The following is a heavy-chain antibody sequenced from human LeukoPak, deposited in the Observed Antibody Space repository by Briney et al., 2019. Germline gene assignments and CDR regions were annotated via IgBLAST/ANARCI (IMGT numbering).Heavy chain of an antibody. D-gene: IGHD6-13*01. CDR3: AKVLEYSSSWYPEFDY. CDR1: GFTFSSYG. Sequence: GGSLRLSCAASGFTFSSYGMHWVRQAPGKGLEWVAFIRYDGSNKYYADSVKGRFTISRDNSKNTLYLQMNSLRAEDTAVYYCAKVLEYSSSWYPEFDYWGQGTLVTVSS. J-gene: IGHJ4*02. V-gene: IGHV3-30*02. CDR2: IRYDGSNK.